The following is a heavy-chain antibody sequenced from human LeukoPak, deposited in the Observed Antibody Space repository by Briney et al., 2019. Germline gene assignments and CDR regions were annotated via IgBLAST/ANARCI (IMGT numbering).Heavy chain of an antibody. CDR3: ARVAVAGYWYFDL. D-gene: IGHD6-19*01. V-gene: IGHV4-4*07. CDR1: GGTISDYY. J-gene: IGHJ2*01. CDR2: IYTSGST. Sequence: SETLSLTCTVSGGTISDYYWSWIQQPAGKGLEWIGHIYTSGSTNYNPSLKSRVTMSVDTSKNQFSLKLSSVTAADTAVYYCARVAVAGYWYFDLWGRDTLVTVSS.